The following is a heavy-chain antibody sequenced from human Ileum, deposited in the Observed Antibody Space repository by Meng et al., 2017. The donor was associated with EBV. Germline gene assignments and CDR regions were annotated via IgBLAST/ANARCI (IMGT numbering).Heavy chain of an antibody. V-gene: IGHV4-61*01. CDR2: MSYSGST. D-gene: IGHD1-26*01. CDR3: AGDPHSGSPH. Sequence: QVPVPDPGPGLLKPSETLSPTCTVSGGSVSSAHSFWTWIRQPPGKGLEWIGYMSYSGSTNYSPPLESRVTISVDTSKNQFSLKLSSVTAADTAVYYCAGDPHSGSPHWGQGTLVTVSS. J-gene: IGHJ4*02. CDR1: GGSVSSAHSF.